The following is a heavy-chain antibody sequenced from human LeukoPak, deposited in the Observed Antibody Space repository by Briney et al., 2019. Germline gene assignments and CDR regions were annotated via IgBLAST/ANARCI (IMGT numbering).Heavy chain of an antibody. D-gene: IGHD3-16*02. CDR2: ISSSSSYI. CDR1: GFTFSSYS. CDR3: ALNPDDYVWGSYRPIDY. V-gene: IGHV3-21*01. Sequence: GGSLRLSCAASGFTFSSYSMNWVRQAPGKGLEWVSCISSSSSYIYYADSVKGRFTISRDNAKNSLYLQMNSLRAEDTAVYYCALNPDDYVWGSYRPIDYWGQGTLVTVSS. J-gene: IGHJ4*02.